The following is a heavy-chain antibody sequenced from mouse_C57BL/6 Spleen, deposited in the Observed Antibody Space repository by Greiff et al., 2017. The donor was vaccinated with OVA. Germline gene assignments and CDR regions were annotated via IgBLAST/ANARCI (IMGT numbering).Heavy chain of an antibody. CDR3: ASYYDYLFAY. J-gene: IGHJ3*01. CDR2: ISYDGSN. D-gene: IGHD2-4*01. Sequence: EVKLMESGPGLVKPSQSLSLTCSVPGYSITSGYYWNWIRQFPGNKLEWMGYISYDGSNNYNPSLKNRISITRDTSKNQFFLKLNSVTTEDTATYYCASYYDYLFAYWGQGTLVTVSA. CDR1: GYSITSGYY. V-gene: IGHV3-6*01.